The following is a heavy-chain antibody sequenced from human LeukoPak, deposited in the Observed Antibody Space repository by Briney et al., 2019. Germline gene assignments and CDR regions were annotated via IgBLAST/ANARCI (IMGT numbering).Heavy chain of an antibody. CDR3: ARDLSPPLIWFGELSTNPTFEY. CDR2: INPNSGGT. Sequence: SVKVSFKASGYTFTGYYMHWVRQAPGQGLEWMGWINPNSGGTNYAQKFQGRVTMTRDTSISTAYMELSRLRSDDTAVYYCARDLSPPLIWFGELSTNPTFEYWGQGTLVTVSS. J-gene: IGHJ4*02. CDR1: GYTFTGYY. D-gene: IGHD3-10*01. V-gene: IGHV1-2*02.